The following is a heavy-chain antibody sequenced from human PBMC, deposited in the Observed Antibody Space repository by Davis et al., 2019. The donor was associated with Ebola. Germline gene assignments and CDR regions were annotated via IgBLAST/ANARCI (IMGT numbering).Heavy chain of an antibody. J-gene: IGHJ4*02. D-gene: IGHD2-15*01. CDR1: GFTVSSNY. Sequence: GESLKISCAASGFTVSSNYMSWVRQAPGKGLEWVSVIYSGGSTYYADSVKGRFTISRDNSKNTLYLQMNSLRAEDTAVYYCAAAGCSGGSCYSDLDYWGQGTLVTVSS. CDR2: IYSGGST. V-gene: IGHV3-53*01. CDR3: AAAGCSGGSCYSDLDY.